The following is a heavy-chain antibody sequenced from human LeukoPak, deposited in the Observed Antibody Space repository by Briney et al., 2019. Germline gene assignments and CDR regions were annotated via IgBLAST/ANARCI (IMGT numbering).Heavy chain of an antibody. CDR1: NESFNGYY. CDR3: ARAPGSVATIEYYFDY. Sequence: SETLSLTCSAYNESFNGYYWSWIRQPPGKGLEWIGYIYYSGSTNYNPSLKSRVTISVDTSKNQFSLKLSSVTAADTAVYYCARAPGSVATIEYYFDYWGQGTLVTVSS. J-gene: IGHJ4*02. D-gene: IGHD5-12*01. V-gene: IGHV4-59*01. CDR2: IYYSGST.